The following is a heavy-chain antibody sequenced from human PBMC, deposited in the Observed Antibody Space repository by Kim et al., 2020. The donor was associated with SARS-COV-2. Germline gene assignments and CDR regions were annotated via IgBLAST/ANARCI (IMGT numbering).Heavy chain of an antibody. D-gene: IGHD3-10*01. CDR2: IIPIFGIA. V-gene: IGHV1-69*04. CDR1: GGTFSSYA. Sequence: SVKVSCKASGGTFSSYAISWVRQAPGQGLEWMGRIIPIFGIANYAQKFQGRVTITADKSTSTAYMELSSLRSEDTAVYYCARMRDLYGSGSPIVHWGQGTLVTVSS. CDR3: ARMRDLYGSGSPIVH. J-gene: IGHJ4*02.